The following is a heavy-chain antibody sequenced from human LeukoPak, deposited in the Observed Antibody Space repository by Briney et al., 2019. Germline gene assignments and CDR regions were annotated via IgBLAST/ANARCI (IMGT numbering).Heavy chain of an antibody. J-gene: IGHJ3*02. CDR3: TTVWNCGGDCSDAFDI. CDR2: IKSKTDGRTR. D-gene: IGHD2-21*02. Sequence: AGSLTLSWAASGFSFSNAWMSWVRQPPGKGLEWVGRIKSKTDGRTRASAAPVNGRFNISSDDSKTTLYLQMNSLKTEATAVSYCTTVWNCGGDCSDAFDIWGQGTMVTVSS. CDR1: GFSFSNAW. V-gene: IGHV3-15*01.